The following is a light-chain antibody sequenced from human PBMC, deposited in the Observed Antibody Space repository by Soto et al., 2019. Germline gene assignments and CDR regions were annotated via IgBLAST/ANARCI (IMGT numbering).Light chain of an antibody. Sequence: EILMTQSPATLSVSPGERAIISCRASKSVGNNLAWYQQKPGQAPRLLIYGASTRATGIPARFSGSGSGTEFTLSISNLQSEDFAVYYCQQYNNWPPLTFGGGTKVEIK. CDR1: KSVGNN. CDR2: GAS. V-gene: IGKV3-15*01. CDR3: QQYNNWPPLT. J-gene: IGKJ4*01.